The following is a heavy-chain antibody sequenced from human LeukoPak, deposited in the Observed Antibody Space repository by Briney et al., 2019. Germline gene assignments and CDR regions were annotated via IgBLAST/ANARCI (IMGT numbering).Heavy chain of an antibody. D-gene: IGHD3-10*01. V-gene: IGHV3-7*01. CDR3: ARFAPWFGELFISYYYYYMDV. Sequence: GGSLGLSSAASGFTFSSYWMSWVRQAPGKGLEWVANIKQDGSEKYYVDSVKGRFTISRDNAKNSLYLQMNSLRAEDTAVYYCARFAPWFGELFISYYYYYMDVWGKGTTVTVSS. J-gene: IGHJ6*03. CDR1: GFTFSSYW. CDR2: IKQDGSEK.